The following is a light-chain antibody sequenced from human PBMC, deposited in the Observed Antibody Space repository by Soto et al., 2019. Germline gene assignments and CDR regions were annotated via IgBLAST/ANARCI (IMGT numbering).Light chain of an antibody. V-gene: IGKV1-39*01. CDR1: QSISSY. Sequence: DIQMTQSPSSLSASVGDRVTITCRASQSISSYLNWYQQKPGKAPKLLIYEASSLQSGVPSRFSGSGSGTDFTLTVSSLQTDDFATYYCQQSDTTPWTFGQGTRVEMK. CDR3: QQSDTTPWT. CDR2: EAS. J-gene: IGKJ1*01.